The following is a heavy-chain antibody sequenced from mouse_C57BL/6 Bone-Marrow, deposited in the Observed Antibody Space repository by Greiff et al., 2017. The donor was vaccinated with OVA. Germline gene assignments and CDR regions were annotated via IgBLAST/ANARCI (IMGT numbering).Heavy chain of an antibody. D-gene: IGHD2-2*01. CDR3: ARNWKMVTSQGVAY. J-gene: IGHJ3*01. CDR2: IWSGGGT. Sequence: VQRVESGPGLVQPSQSLSITCTVSGFSLTSYGVHWVRQSPGKGLEWLGVIWSGGGTDYNAAFISRLSISKDNSKSQVFFKMNSLQADDTAIYYCARNWKMVTSQGVAYWGQGTLVTVSA. V-gene: IGHV2-2*01. CDR1: GFSLTSYG.